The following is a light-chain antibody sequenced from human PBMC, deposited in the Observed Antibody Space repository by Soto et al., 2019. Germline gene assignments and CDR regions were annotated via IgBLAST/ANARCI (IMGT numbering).Light chain of an antibody. V-gene: IGLV2-14*01. J-gene: IGLJ1*01. CDR3: SSYTSISSLGV. CDR1: GSDVSSYKY. CDR2: EVS. Sequence: QSVLTQPASVSGSPGQSITISCTGTGSDVSSYKYVSWYQQHPGKAPKLIIFEVSNRPSGVSDRFSGSKSGNRASLTISGLQAEDEADYYCSSYTSISSLGVFGTGTKVTVL.